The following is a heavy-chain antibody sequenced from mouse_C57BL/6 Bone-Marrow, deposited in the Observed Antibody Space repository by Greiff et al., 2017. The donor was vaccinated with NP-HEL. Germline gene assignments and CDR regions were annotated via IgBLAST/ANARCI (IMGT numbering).Heavy chain of an antibody. J-gene: IGHJ4*01. CDR1: GFTLRDYV. V-gene: IGHV5-17*01. Sequence: LAESGGGLVKPGGFLKLFCAAFGFTLRDYVMHRVRQAPEKGLEWVAYICSCSSTFYYADTVKGRFTISRDNAKNTLFLQMTSLRSEDTAMYYCAGAMDYWGQGTSVTVSS. CDR2: ICSCSSTF. CDR3: AGAMDY.